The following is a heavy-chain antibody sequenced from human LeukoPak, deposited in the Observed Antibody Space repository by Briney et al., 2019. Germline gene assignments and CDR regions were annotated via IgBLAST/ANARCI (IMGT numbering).Heavy chain of an antibody. CDR3: SRDMTTATTCYLQH. CDR2: ISSRSTYR. V-gene: IGHV3-21*06. Sequence: GGSLRLSCAASGFTFSDYSMNWVRQAPGKGLEWVSSISSRSTYRYYADSVKGRFTISRDNAKNSLCLQMNSLRAEDTAVYYCSRDMTTATTCYLQHWGQGTLVTVSS. D-gene: IGHD4-17*01. J-gene: IGHJ1*01. CDR1: GFTFSDYS.